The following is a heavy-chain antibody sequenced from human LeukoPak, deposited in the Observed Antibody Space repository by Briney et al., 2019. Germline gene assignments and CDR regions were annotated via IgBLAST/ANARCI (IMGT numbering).Heavy chain of an antibody. J-gene: IGHJ6*03. CDR2: FDPEDGET. Sequence: ASVKVSCKVSGYTLTELSMHWVRQAPGKGLEWMGGFDPEDGETIYAQKFQGRVTMTEDTSTDTAYMELSSLRSEDTAVYYCTTVGMWELPEYYYYYYMDVWGKGTTVTVSS. CDR1: GYTLTELS. CDR3: TTVGMWELPEYYYYYYMDV. D-gene: IGHD1-26*01. V-gene: IGHV1-24*01.